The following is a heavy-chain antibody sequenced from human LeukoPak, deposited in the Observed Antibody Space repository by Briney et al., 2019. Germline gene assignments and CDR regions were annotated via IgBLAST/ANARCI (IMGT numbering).Heavy chain of an antibody. CDR3: ARPWTVATHYYMDV. V-gene: IGHV4-34*01. Sequence: PSETLSLTCAVYGGSFSGYYWSWIRQPPGKGLEWIGEINHSGSTNYNPSLKSRVTISVDTSKNQFSLKLSSATAADTAVYYCARPWTVATHYYMDVWGKGTTVTVSS. CDR2: INHSGST. D-gene: IGHD5-12*01. J-gene: IGHJ6*03. CDR1: GGSFSGYY.